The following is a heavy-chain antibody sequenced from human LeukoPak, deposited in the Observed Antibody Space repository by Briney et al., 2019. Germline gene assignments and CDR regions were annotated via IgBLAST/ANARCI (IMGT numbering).Heavy chain of an antibody. CDR1: GFTVRSNY. CDR2: IYSGGST. J-gene: IGHJ3*02. V-gene: IGHV3-53*01. CDR3: ARSDSEQWLISGAFDI. D-gene: IGHD6-19*01. Sequence: PGGSLRLSCAASGFTVRSNYMSWVRQAPGKGLEWFSVIYSGGSTYYADSVKGRFTLSRDNSKNTVYLQMNSLRAEDTAVYYCARSDSEQWLISGAFDIWGQGTMVTVSS.